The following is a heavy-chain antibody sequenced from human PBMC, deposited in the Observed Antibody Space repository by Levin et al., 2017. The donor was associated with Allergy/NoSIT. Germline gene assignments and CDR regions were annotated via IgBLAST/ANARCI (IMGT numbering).Heavy chain of an antibody. J-gene: IGHJ5*02. D-gene: IGHD6-13*01. CDR3: ARVVSRVAAAGTSWFDP. Sequence: SVKVSCKASGGTFSSYAISWVRQAPGQGLEWMGGIIPIFGTANYAQKFQGRVTITADESTSTAYMELSSLRSEDTAVYYCARVVSRVAAAGTSWFDPWGQGTLVTVSS. CDR2: IIPIFGTA. V-gene: IGHV1-69*13. CDR1: GGTFSSYA.